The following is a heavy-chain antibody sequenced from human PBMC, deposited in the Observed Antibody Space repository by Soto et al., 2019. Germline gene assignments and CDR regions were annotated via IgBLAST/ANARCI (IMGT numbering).Heavy chain of an antibody. V-gene: IGHV3-23*01. CDR1: GFTFSSHA. CDR2: ISNGGVST. J-gene: IGHJ4*02. Sequence: EVQLLESGGGLVQPGGSLRLSCVASGFTFSSHAMTWVRQAPGKGLEWVSGISNGGVSTYYADSVKGRFTISRDNSKNTLYIQMNSLRAEDTAIYYCAKVQSAVYYFDYWGQGTLVIVSS. CDR3: AKVQSAVYYFDY.